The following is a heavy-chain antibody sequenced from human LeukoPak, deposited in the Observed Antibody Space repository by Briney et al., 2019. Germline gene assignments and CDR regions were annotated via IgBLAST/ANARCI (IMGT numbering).Heavy chain of an antibody. CDR1: GYTFTGYY. CDR3: ARDGEDIVVVPAATEYWFDP. CDR2: INHNSGGT. Sequence: ASVKVSCKASGYTFTGYYMHWVRQAPGQGLEWMGWINHNSGGTNYAQKFQGRVTMTRDTSISTAYMELSRLRSDDTAVSYCARDGEDIVVVPAATEYWFDPWGQGTLVTVSS. D-gene: IGHD2-2*01. J-gene: IGHJ5*02. V-gene: IGHV1-2*02.